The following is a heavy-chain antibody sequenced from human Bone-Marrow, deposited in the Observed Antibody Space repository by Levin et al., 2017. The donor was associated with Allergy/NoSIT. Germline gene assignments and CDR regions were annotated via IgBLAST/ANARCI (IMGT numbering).Heavy chain of an antibody. J-gene: IGHJ5*02. CDR2: ISHSGST. CDR3: ARGPSDLWSGYNWFDP. CDR1: GDSLSGFY. Sequence: SETLSLTCAVYGDSLSGFYWSWIRQPPGKGLEWIGQISHSGSTHSNPSLMSRVTLSVDTSKNHFSLKLTSVTAADTAVYYCARGPSDLWSGYNWFDPWGQGTLVIVSS. V-gene: IGHV4-34*01. D-gene: IGHD3-3*01.